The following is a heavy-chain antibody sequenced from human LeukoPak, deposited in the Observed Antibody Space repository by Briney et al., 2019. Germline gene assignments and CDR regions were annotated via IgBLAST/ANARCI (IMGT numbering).Heavy chain of an antibody. Sequence: GGSLRLSCAASGFTFSSYGMHWVRQAPGKGLEWVAFIRYDGSNKYYADSVKGRFTISRDNAKRSVYLQMNSLGVKDTAVYYCARDIHSVAFDIWGQGTMVTVSS. CDR2: IRYDGSNK. V-gene: IGHV3-30*02. J-gene: IGHJ3*02. CDR3: ARDIHSVAFDI. CDR1: GFTFSSYG.